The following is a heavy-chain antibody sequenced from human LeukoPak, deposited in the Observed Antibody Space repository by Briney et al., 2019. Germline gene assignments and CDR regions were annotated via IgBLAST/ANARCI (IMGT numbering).Heavy chain of an antibody. Sequence: GASVKVSCKASGYSFTSCGISWVRQGPGQGLGWMGWSSAYNGNTNYAQKLQGRVTMTTDTSTSTAYMELRSLRSDDTAVYYCARDLSGSSYSYFDYWGQGTLVTVSS. J-gene: IGHJ4*02. CDR1: GYSFTSCG. D-gene: IGHD1-26*01. CDR3: ARDLSGSSYSYFDY. V-gene: IGHV1-18*01. CDR2: SSAYNGNT.